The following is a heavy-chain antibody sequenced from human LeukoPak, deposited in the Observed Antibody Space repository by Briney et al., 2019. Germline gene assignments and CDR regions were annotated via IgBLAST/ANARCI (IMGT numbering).Heavy chain of an antibody. J-gene: IGHJ5*02. D-gene: IGHD5-12*01. CDR1: DGSISSYY. Sequence: SETLSLTCTVSDGSISSYYWSWIRQPAGKGLEWIGRIYGSGSTRYNPSLKSRVTMSVDTSKNQFSLKLSFVTAADTAVYFCARGMSAAYDYNWFDPWGQGTLVTVSS. CDR2: IYGSGST. V-gene: IGHV4-4*07. CDR3: ARGMSAAYDYNWFDP.